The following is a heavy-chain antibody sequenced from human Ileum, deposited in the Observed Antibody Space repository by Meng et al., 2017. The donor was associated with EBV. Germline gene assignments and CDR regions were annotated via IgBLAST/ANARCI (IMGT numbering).Heavy chain of an antibody. CDR1: GALIGSSYL. V-gene: IGHV4-4*02. D-gene: IGHD3-10*01. CDR2: IYHSGST. CDR3: ARGRRFGSGRYALDY. Sequence: SVVLPLICVVSGALIGSSYLWSWVRPPPEKGLEWIWKIYHSGSTNYNPYLKSRLTLSVDKSKSQFSLELISVTAADTAVYYCARGRRFGSGRYALDYWGQGTLVTVSS. J-gene: IGHJ4*02.